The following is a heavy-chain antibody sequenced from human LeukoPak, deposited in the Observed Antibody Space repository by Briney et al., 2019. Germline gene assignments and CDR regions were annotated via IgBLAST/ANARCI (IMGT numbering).Heavy chain of an antibody. J-gene: IGHJ4*02. Sequence: PGGSLRLSCAASGFTFSSYGMHWVRQAPGKGLEWVAFIRYDGSNKYYADSVKGRFTISRDNSKNTLYLQMNSLRAEDTAVYYCARVDCSSTSCYEFDYWGQGTLVTVSS. CDR3: ARVDCSSTSCYEFDY. V-gene: IGHV3-30*02. D-gene: IGHD2-2*01. CDR1: GFTFSSYG. CDR2: IRYDGSNK.